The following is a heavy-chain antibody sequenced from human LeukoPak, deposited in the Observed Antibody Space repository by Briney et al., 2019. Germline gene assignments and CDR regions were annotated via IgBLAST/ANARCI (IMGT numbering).Heavy chain of an antibody. CDR1: GYSFTRYW. CDR3: ARTYSAYANDAFDI. V-gene: IGHV5-51*01. D-gene: IGHD5-12*01. Sequence: HGESLKISCKGSGYSFTRYWIGWVRQMPGTGLELMGLIYPADSDTRYSPSFQGQVTISADKSISTAYLQWSGLKASDTAMYYCARTYSAYANDAFDIWGQGTMVTVSS. CDR2: IYPADSDT. J-gene: IGHJ3*02.